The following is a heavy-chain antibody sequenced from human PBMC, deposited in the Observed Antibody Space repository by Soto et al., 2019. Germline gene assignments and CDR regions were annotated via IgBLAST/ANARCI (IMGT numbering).Heavy chain of an antibody. J-gene: IGHJ4*02. CDR2: IYYSGST. V-gene: IGHV4-59*01. Sequence: PSETLSLTCTVSGGSISSYYWSWIRQPPGKGLEWIGYIYYSGSTNYNPSLKSRVTISVDTSKNQFSLKLSSVTAADTAVYYCAGRDGYNSDFDYWGQGTLVTVSS. D-gene: IGHD5-12*01. CDR3: AGRDGYNSDFDY. CDR1: GGSISSYY.